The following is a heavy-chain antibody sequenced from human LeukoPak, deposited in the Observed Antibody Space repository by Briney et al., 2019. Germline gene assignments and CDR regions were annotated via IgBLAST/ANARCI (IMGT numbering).Heavy chain of an antibody. CDR1: GFTFSDYY. D-gene: IGHD4-17*01. J-gene: IGHJ4*02. V-gene: IGHV3-11*01. CDR3: ARDEASTVTRGGFDF. Sequence: TGGSLRLSCAASGFTFSDYYMSWIRQAPGKGLEWVSYISNSGSTIYYADSVKGRFTISRDNAKNSLYLQMNSLRAEDTAVYYCARDEASTVTRGGFDFWGQGTLVTVSS. CDR2: ISNSGSTI.